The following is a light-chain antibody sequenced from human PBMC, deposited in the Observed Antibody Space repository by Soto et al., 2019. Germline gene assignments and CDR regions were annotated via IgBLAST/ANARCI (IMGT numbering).Light chain of an antibody. CDR3: QQYNNWIT. V-gene: IGKV3-15*01. CDR2: GAS. J-gene: IGKJ5*01. CDR1: QSISRY. Sequence: IVLTQSPGTLSLSPGERTTLSCRASQSISRYLAWYQQKPGQAPRLLIYGASTRAIGIPARFSGSGSGTEFTLTISSLQSEDFAVYYCQQYNNWITFGQGTRLEIK.